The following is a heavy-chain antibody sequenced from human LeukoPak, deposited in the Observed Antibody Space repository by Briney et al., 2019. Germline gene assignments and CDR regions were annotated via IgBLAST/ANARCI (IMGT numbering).Heavy chain of an antibody. Sequence: PGGSLRLSCAASGFTLSSYAMSWVRQAPGKGLEWVSAISGSGGSTYYADSVKGRFTISRDNSKNTLYLQMNSLRAEDTAVYYCAKDVVVAATGSMDVWGQGTTVTVSS. V-gene: IGHV3-23*01. J-gene: IGHJ6*02. CDR3: AKDVVVAATGSMDV. D-gene: IGHD2-15*01. CDR1: GFTLSSYA. CDR2: ISGSGGST.